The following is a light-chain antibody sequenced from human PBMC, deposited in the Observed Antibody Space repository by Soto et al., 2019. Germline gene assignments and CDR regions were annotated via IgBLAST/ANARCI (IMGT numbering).Light chain of an antibody. CDR1: DSDIGAYNY. Sequence: QSALTQPASISGSPGQTITISCTGSDSDIGAYNYVSWYQHHPGKAPKLIIFEVNNQPSGVSHRFSGSKSANTASLTISGLQADDEADYYCASYTTSHTRVFGGGTKVTVL. J-gene: IGLJ3*02. V-gene: IGLV2-14*01. CDR3: ASYTTSHTRV. CDR2: EVN.